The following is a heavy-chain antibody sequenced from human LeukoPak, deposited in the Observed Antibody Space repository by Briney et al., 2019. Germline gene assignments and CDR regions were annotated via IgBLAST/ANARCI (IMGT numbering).Heavy chain of an antibody. CDR2: IYYSGST. CDR3: ARDRPRDGYYYYGMDV. Sequence: SETLSLTCTVSGGSISSYYWSWIRQPPGKGLEWIGYIYYSGSTIYNPSLKSRVTISVDTSKNQFSLKLSSVTAADTAVYYCARDRPRDGYYYYGMDVWGQGTTVTVSS. J-gene: IGHJ6*02. V-gene: IGHV4-59*01. CDR1: GGSISSYY.